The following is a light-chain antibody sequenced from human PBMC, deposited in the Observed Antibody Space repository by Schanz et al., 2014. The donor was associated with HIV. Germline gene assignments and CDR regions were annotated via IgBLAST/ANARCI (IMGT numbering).Light chain of an antibody. J-gene: IGLJ1*01. CDR1: SSDVGGYNY. Sequence: QSALTQPASVSGSPGQSITISCTGTSSDVGGYNYASWYQHHPGKAPKLMIYDVSNRPSGVSNRFSGSKSGNTASLTISGLQAEDEADYYCSSYTSTSTYVFGTGTKLTVL. CDR2: DVS. CDR3: SSYTSTSTYV. V-gene: IGLV2-14*03.